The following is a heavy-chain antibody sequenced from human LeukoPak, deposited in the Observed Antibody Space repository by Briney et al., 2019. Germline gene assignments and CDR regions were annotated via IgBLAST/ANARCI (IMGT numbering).Heavy chain of an antibody. D-gene: IGHD3-3*01. V-gene: IGHV1-2*06. CDR2: INPNSGGT. CDR1: GYTFTGYY. J-gene: IGHJ5*02. Sequence: GASVKVSCKAPGYTFTGYYMHWVRQAPGQGLEWMGRINPNSGGTNYAQKFQGRVTMTRDTSISTAYMELSRLRSDDTAVYYCARGRRITIFGVAKSFDPWGQGTLVTVSS. CDR3: ARGRRITIFGVAKSFDP.